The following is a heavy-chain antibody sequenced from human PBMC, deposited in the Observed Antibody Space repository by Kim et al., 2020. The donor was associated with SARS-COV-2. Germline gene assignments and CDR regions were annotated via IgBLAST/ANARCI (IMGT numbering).Heavy chain of an antibody. V-gene: IGHV4-59*01. Sequence: YSPSLKSRVTISVDTSKNQFSLKVSSVTAADTAVYYCARDGCSSTSCMDVWGQGTTVTVSS. J-gene: IGHJ6*02. CDR3: ARDGCSSTSCMDV. D-gene: IGHD2-2*01.